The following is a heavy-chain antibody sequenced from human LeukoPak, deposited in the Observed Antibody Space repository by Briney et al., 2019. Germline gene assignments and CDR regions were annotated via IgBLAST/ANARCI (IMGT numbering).Heavy chain of an antibody. D-gene: IGHD2-15*01. CDR2: INPNSGGT. CDR3: ARAPGYCSGGSCFPGRSAFDI. Sequence: ASVKVSCKASGYTFTGYYMHWVRQAPGQGLEWMGWINPNSGGTNCAQKFQGRVTMTRDTSISTAYMELSRLRSDDTAVYYCARAPGYCSGGSCFPGRSAFDIWGQGTMVTVSS. CDR1: GYTFTGYY. J-gene: IGHJ3*02. V-gene: IGHV1-2*02.